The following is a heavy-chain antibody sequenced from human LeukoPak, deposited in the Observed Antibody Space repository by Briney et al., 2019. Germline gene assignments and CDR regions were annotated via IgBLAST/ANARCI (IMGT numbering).Heavy chain of an antibody. CDR1: GGSISSYY. V-gene: IGHV4-59*01. J-gene: IGHJ4*02. Sequence: TSETLSLTCTVSGGSISSYYWSWIRQPPGKGLEWIGYIYYSGSTNYNPSLKSRVTISVDTSKNQFSLKLSSVTAADTAVYYCARGGESGYDLVTDYWGQGTLVTVSS. CDR3: ARGGESGYDLVTDY. CDR2: IYYSGST. D-gene: IGHD5-12*01.